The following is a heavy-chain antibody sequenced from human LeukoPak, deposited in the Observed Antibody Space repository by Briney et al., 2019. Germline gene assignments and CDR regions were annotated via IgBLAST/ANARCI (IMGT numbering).Heavy chain of an antibody. J-gene: IGHJ4*02. V-gene: IGHV3-23*01. CDR2: ISGGSGDI. Sequence: GGSLRLSCVASGFIFGNYAMSWVRQAPGKGLEWVAIISGGSGDIFVADSVRGRFSISRDNSKNTLYLQINSLRTEDTAVYYCAKDIRWEQLDYWGQGTLVTVSS. D-gene: IGHD1-26*01. CDR1: GFIFGNYA. CDR3: AKDIRWEQLDY.